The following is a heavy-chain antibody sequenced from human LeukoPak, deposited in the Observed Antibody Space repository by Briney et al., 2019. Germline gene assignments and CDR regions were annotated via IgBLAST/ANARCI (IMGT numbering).Heavy chain of an antibody. Sequence: PSETLSLTCAVYGGSFSGYYWTWIRQPPGKGLEWIGEINHSGSTNYNPSLKSRVTISVDTSMNQFSLMLSSVTAADTAVYYCARRKQAAAYFDYWGQGTLVSVSS. CDR2: INHSGST. CDR1: GGSFSGYY. D-gene: IGHD6-13*01. CDR3: ARRKQAAAYFDY. J-gene: IGHJ4*02. V-gene: IGHV4-34*01.